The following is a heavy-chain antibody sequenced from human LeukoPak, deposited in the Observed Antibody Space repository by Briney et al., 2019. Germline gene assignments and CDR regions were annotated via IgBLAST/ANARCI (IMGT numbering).Heavy chain of an antibody. CDR3: AILPKTYYYDSSGYYHNFDY. J-gene: IGHJ4*02. Sequence: GGSLRLSCAVSGFTFSDYHMSWIRQAPGKGLEWVSYISSSSDYTNHAESVKGRFTISRDNAKNTLYLQMNSLRAEDTAVYYCAILPKTYYYDSSGYYHNFDYWGQGTLVTVSS. CDR2: ISSSSDYT. V-gene: IGHV3-11*03. D-gene: IGHD3-22*01. CDR1: GFTFSDYH.